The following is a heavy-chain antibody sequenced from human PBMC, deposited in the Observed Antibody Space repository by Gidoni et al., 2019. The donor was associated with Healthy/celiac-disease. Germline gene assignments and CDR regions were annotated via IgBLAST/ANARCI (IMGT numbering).Heavy chain of an antibody. V-gene: IGHV1-69*01. CDR2: IIPIFGKA. Sequence: QVQLVQSGAEVKKPGSSVKVSCKASGGTFSSYAISWVRQAPGQGLEWMGGIIPIFGKANYAQKFQGRVTITADESTSTAYMELSSLRSEDTAVYYCARDFPQVGATSRGWDWFDPWGQGTLVTVSS. D-gene: IGHD1-26*01. J-gene: IGHJ5*02. CDR3: ARDFPQVGATSRGWDWFDP. CDR1: GGTFSSYA.